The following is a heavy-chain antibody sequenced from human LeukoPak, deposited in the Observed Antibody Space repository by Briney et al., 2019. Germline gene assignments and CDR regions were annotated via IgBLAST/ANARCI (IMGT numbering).Heavy chain of an antibody. CDR1: GFTFSSYD. V-gene: IGHV3-13*01. D-gene: IGHD1-7*01. CDR2: IGTADDT. Sequence: PGEALRLSCAASGFTFSSYDMHWGRHATGKVLEWDSAIGTADDTCYQGSVKGRVTIAREHAQNSLYLQMNSLRAGDTAVYYCARGLGRNYVLSYYGMAVWGQGTTLTVSS. CDR3: ARGLGRNYVLSYYGMAV. J-gene: IGHJ6*02.